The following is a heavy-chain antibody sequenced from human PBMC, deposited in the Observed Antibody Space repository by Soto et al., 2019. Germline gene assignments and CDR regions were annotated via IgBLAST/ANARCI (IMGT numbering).Heavy chain of an antibody. J-gene: IGHJ5*02. CDR3: ARRYSSSWYGWFDP. V-gene: IGHV5-51*01. Sequence: GESLKISCKGSGYSFTSYWIGWVRQMPGKGLEWMGIIYPGDSDTRYSPSFQGQVTISADKSISSSYLQCSSLKASDTATYYCARRYSSSWYGWFDPWGQETLVTVSS. CDR2: IYPGDSDT. D-gene: IGHD6-13*01. CDR1: GYSFTSYW.